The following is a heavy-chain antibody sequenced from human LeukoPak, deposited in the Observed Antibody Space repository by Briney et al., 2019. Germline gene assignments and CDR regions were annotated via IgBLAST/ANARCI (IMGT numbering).Heavy chain of an antibody. J-gene: IGHJ5*02. CDR1: GFTFDDYG. CDR2: ISSSGSTI. Sequence: GGSLRLSCAASGFTFDDYGMNWVRQAPGKGLEWVSYISSSGSTIYYADSVKGRFTISRDNAKNSLYLQMNSLRAEDTAVYYCARYGSGSYYRVSWFDPWGQGTLVTVSS. V-gene: IGHV3-48*03. CDR3: ARYGSGSYYRVSWFDP. D-gene: IGHD3-10*01.